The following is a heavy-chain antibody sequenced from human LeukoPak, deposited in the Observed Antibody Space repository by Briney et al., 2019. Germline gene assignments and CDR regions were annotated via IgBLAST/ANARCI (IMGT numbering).Heavy chain of an antibody. CDR2: IEQDGSEE. Sequence: GGSLRLSCVASGFTFGKYWMAWVRQASGKGLEWLANIEQDGSEEYYLDSVRGRFTVSRDSAKNTLYLQMNSLRAEDTAVYYCSNGIYDRSYWGQGTQVTVSS. D-gene: IGHD2/OR15-2a*01. CDR3: SNGIYDRSY. V-gene: IGHV3-7*01. J-gene: IGHJ4*02. CDR1: GFTFGKYW.